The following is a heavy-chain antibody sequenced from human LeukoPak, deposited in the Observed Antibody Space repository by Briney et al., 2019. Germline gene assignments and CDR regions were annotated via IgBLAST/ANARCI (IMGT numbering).Heavy chain of an antibody. CDR2: ITWDGGYT. CDR1: GFTFTSYT. D-gene: IGHD3-16*01. CDR3: ATERSRYFDY. Sequence: PGGSLRLSCAASGFTFTSYTMHWVRQAPGKGLEWVSLITWDGGYTYYADSVKGRFTISRDNSKNSLYLQMNSLRTKDTALYYCATERSRYFDYWGQGTLVTVSS. V-gene: IGHV3-43*01. J-gene: IGHJ4*02.